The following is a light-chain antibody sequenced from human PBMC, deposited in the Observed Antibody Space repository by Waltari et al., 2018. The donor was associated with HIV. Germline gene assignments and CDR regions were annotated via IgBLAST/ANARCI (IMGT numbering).Light chain of an antibody. V-gene: IGKV1-NL1*01. CDR2: TAS. CDR3: QEYYSTPPGLT. J-gene: IGKJ4*01. Sequence: IQLTQSPSSLSASVGDRVTITCWARQVISNSLAWYQQKAGKAPKLLLYTASRVESGGPSRFSGGGRGSGTDYTLTISSLQPEDFATYYCQEYYSTPPGLTFGGGTKVEIK. CDR1: QVISNS.